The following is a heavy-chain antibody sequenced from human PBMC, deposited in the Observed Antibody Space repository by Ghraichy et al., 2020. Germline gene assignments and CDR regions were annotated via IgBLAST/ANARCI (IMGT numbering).Heavy chain of an antibody. Sequence: LSLPCAASGFNMTSRAMHWVRQAPGKGLEWVAIISHDGARKMYAASVEGRFTVSRATADNTLALQMDNLRPDDTATYYCATGYCSGTSCHFEGYYYSPMDVWGQGTTAIVSS. CDR2: ISHDGARK. CDR3: ATGYCSGTSCHFEGYYYSPMDV. D-gene: IGHD2-15*01. J-gene: IGHJ6*02. V-gene: IGHV3-30-3*01. CDR1: GFNMTSRA.